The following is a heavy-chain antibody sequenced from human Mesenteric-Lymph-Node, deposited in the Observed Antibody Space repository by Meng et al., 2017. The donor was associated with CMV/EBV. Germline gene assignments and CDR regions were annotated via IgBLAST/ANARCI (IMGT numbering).Heavy chain of an antibody. CDR2: IYYIGST. CDR3: ARGLTVTTGENFDY. CDR1: GGSISSSIYY. V-gene: IGHV4-61*05. J-gene: IGHJ4*02. D-gene: IGHD4-17*01. Sequence: SETLSLTCTVSGGSISSSIYYWVWIRQPQGKGLEWIGYIYYIGSTNYNPSLRSRVTISVDTSKNRISLNLNSVTAADTAVYYCARGLTVTTGENFDYWGQGSLVTVSS.